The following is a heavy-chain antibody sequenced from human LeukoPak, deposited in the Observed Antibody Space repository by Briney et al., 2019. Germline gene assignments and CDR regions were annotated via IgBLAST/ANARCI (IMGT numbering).Heavy chain of an antibody. J-gene: IGHJ5*02. D-gene: IGHD3-3*01. CDR3: ARGYDFWSGYLFGSYWFDP. CDR2: IIPIFGTA. Sequence: GASVKVSCKASGGTFSSYAISWVRQAPGQGLEWMGGIIPIFGTANYAQKFQGRVTITADESTSTAYMELSSLRSEDTAVYYCARGYDFWSGYLFGSYWFDPWGQGTLVTVSS. CDR1: GGTFSSYA. V-gene: IGHV1-69*13.